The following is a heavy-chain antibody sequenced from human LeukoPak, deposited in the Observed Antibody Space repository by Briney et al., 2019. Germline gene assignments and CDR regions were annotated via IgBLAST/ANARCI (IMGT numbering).Heavy chain of an antibody. J-gene: IGHJ4*02. CDR1: GFTFSTYA. Sequence: TGGSLRLSCAASGFTFSTYAMTWVRQAPGKGLEWVLVISGSGGTTYYADSVKGRFTLSRDNSKNTVFLQMNSLRAEDTAVYYCAKSIGGVVVVAADYWGQGTLVTVSS. CDR2: ISGSGGTT. CDR3: AKSIGGVVVVAADY. V-gene: IGHV3-23*01. D-gene: IGHD2-15*01.